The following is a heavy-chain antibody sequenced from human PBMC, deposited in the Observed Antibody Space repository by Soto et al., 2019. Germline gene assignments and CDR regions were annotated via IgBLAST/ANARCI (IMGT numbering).Heavy chain of an antibody. CDR1: GGSISSGGYS. V-gene: IGHV4-30-2*01. Sequence: QLQLQESGSGLVKPSQTLSLTCAVSGGSISSGGYSWSWIRQPPGKGLEWIGYIYHSGSTYYNPCLMSRVTISVDRSKNQFSLKLSAVTAADTAVYYCAAGGGLPRYYWGQGTLVTVSS. CDR3: AAGGGLPRYY. CDR2: IYHSGST. D-gene: IGHD5-12*01. J-gene: IGHJ4*02.